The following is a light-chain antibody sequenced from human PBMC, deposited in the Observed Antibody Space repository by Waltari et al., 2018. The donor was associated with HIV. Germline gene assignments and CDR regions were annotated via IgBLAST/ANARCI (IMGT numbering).Light chain of an antibody. J-gene: IGKJ1*01. CDR2: STS. V-gene: IGKV1-39*01. CDR1: QSISRS. CDR3: QETHTPHRT. Sequence: DIRMTQSPSSLSAFVGDRVIITCRASQSISRSLSWFQQKPGKAPTLLIYSTSTLQSGVPSRFGGSGSGTEFSLTIADLQPEDFGIYYCQETHTPHRTFGRGPGW.